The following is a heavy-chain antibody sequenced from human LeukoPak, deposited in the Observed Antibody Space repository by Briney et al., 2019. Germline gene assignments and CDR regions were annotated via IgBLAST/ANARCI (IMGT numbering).Heavy chain of an antibody. CDR1: GFTVSSNS. Sequence: GGSLRLSCTVSGFTVSSNSMSWVRQAPGKGLEWVSFIYSDNTHYSDSVKGRFTISRDNAKNSLYLQMNSLRAEDTAVYYCARDSGNYLDAFDIWGQGTMVTVSS. J-gene: IGHJ3*02. CDR3: ARDSGNYLDAFDI. CDR2: IYSDNT. D-gene: IGHD1-7*01. V-gene: IGHV3-53*01.